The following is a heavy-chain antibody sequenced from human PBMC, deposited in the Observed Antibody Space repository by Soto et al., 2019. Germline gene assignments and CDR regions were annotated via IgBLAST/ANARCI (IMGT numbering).Heavy chain of an antibody. V-gene: IGHV3-7*03. CDR2: IKQDGSEN. J-gene: IGHJ3*02. D-gene: IGHD1-26*01. Sequence: GGSLRLSCAASGFTFSGYWMSWARQAPGKGLEWVANIKQDGSENYFVDSVKGRFTISRDNAKNSLYLQMNSLKTDDTAVYYCARRGRRSGNYADAFDIWGQGTMVTVSS. CDR3: ARRGRRSGNYADAFDI. CDR1: GFTFSGYW.